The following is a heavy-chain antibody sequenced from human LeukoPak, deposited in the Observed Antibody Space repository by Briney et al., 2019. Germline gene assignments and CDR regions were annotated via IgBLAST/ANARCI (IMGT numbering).Heavy chain of an antibody. CDR3: ARARSRFGYQVTDY. D-gene: IGHD5-18*01. CDR1: GGSISSYY. Sequence: TSETLSLTCTASGGSISSYYWSWFRQPPGKGLEWIGHIYYNGNTNYNPSLKSRVTISLDTSKNQFSLKVTSVTAADTAVFYCARARSRFGYQVTDYWGQGTLVTVSS. V-gene: IGHV4-59*01. J-gene: IGHJ4*02. CDR2: IYYNGNT.